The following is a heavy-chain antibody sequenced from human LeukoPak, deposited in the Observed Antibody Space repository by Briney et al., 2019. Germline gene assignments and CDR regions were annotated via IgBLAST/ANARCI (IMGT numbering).Heavy chain of an antibody. V-gene: IGHV4-59*01. J-gene: IGHJ4*02. CDR2: IHYSGST. CDR1: GGSITSYY. D-gene: IGHD3-3*01. Sequence: SETLSLTCTVSGGSITSYYWSWIRQPPGKGLEWIAYIHYSGSTNYSPSLKSRVTISPDTAKNQFSLKLNSVTAADTAVYYCARGHYDFWSGYFMTIDYWGQGILVAVSS. CDR3: ARGHYDFWSGYFMTIDY.